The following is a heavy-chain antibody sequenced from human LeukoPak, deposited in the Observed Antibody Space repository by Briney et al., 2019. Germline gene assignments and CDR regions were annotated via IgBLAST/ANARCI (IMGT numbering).Heavy chain of an antibody. V-gene: IGHV7-4-1*02. D-gene: IGHD2-15*01. J-gene: IGHJ5*02. Sequence: GASVKVSCKASGYSFTNYAMNWVRQAPGQGLEWMGWINTNTGNPTYAQGFTGRFVFSLDTSVSTAYLQISSLKAEDTAVYYCAREMDCSGGSCYVAFDPWGQGTLVTVSS. CDR3: AREMDCSGGSCYVAFDP. CDR1: GYSFTNYA. CDR2: INTNTGNP.